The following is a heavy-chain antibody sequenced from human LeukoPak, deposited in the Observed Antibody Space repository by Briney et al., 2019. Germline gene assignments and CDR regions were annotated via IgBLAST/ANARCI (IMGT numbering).Heavy chain of an antibody. CDR3: ARERRYYDFWSGQVGILDY. D-gene: IGHD3-3*01. V-gene: IGHV3-30-3*01. J-gene: IGHJ4*02. CDR2: ISYDGSNK. Sequence: GRSLRLSCAASGFTFSSYAMRWVRQAPGKGLEWVAVISYDGSNKYYADSVKGRFTISRDNSKNTLYLQMNSLRAEDTAVYYCARERRYYDFWSGQVGILDYWGQGTLVTVSS. CDR1: GFTFSSYA.